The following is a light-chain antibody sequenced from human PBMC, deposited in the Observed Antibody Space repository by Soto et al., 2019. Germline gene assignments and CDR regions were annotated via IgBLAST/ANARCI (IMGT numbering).Light chain of an antibody. J-gene: IGLJ2*01. V-gene: IGLV2-14*03. Sequence: QSVLTQPASVSGSPGQGITISCTGNSSDIGAYNFVSWYQQHPGKAPKLMLYDVNIRPSGVSNRFSGSKSGNTASLTISGLQAEDEADYYCTSWTTSTTMIFGGGTKVTVL. CDR1: SSDIGAYNF. CDR3: TSWTTSTTMI. CDR2: DVN.